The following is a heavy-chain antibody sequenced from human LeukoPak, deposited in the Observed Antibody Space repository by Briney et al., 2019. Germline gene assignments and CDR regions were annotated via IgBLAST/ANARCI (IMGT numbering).Heavy chain of an antibody. Sequence: GGSLRLSCAASGFTFSSYAMSWVRQAPGKGLEWVSAISGSGGSTYYADSVKGRFTISRDNSKNTLYLQMNSLRAEDTAVYYCAKGLRCAIVVVTATSLADAFDIWGQGTMVTVSS. D-gene: IGHD2-21*02. J-gene: IGHJ3*02. V-gene: IGHV3-23*01. CDR1: GFTFSSYA. CDR3: AKGLRCAIVVVTATSLADAFDI. CDR2: ISGSGGST.